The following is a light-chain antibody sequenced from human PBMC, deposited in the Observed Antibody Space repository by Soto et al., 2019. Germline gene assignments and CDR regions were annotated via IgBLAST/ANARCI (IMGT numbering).Light chain of an antibody. CDR3: QQYGRSLS. CDR2: GAS. Sequence: EIVLTQSPGTLSLSPGERATLSCRASQSVSSVYLAWYQQKLGRAPRLLIYGASSRATGIPDRFSGSGSGTDFTLTISRLEPEDFAVYYCQQYGRSLSFGPGTKVDI. J-gene: IGKJ3*01. CDR1: QSVSSVY. V-gene: IGKV3-20*01.